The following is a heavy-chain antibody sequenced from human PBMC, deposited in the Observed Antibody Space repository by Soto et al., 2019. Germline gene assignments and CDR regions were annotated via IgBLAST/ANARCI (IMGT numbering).Heavy chain of an antibody. V-gene: IGHV1-3*01. CDR2: INAGNGNT. J-gene: IGHJ4*02. Sequence: ASVKVSCKASGYTFTSYSMHWVRQAPGQRLEWMGWINAGNGNTKYSQKFQGRVTITRDTSASTAYMELSSLRSEDTAVYYCAIVRRELLDVYYWGQGTLVTVS. CDR1: GYTFTSYS. CDR3: AIVRRELLDVYY. D-gene: IGHD1-26*01.